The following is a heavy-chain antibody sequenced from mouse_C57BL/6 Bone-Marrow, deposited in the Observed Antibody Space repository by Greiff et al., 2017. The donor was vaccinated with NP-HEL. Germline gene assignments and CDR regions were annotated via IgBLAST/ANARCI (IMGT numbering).Heavy chain of an antibody. J-gene: IGHJ1*03. D-gene: IGHD1-1*01. CDR2: IDPNSGGT. CDR3: ARYYYGSRGWYFDV. V-gene: IGHV1-72*01. Sequence: QVQLQQPGADLVKPGASVKLSCKASGYTFTSYWMHLVKQRPGRGLEWIGRIDPNSGGTKFNEKFKTKATLTVDKPSSTAYMQLSSLTSEDSAVYYCARYYYGSRGWYFDVWGTGTTVTVSS. CDR1: GYTFTSYW.